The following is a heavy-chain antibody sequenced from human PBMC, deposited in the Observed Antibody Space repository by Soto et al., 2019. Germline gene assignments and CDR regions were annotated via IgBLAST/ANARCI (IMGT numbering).Heavy chain of an antibody. CDR3: ARGGRPGSYSRGNWFDP. CDR1: GGSFSGYY. CDR2: INHSGST. V-gene: IGHV4-34*01. J-gene: IGHJ5*02. Sequence: QVQLQQWGAGLLKPSDTLSLTCAVYGGSFSGYYWSWIRQPPGQGLEWIGEINHSGSTNYNPSLKSPVTISVDMSKSPSCLKLSSVAAADTTVYYCARGGRPGSYSRGNWFDPWGQGTLVTVSS. D-gene: IGHD3-10*01.